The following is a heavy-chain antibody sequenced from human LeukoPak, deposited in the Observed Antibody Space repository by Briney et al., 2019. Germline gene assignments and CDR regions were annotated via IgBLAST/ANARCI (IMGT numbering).Heavy chain of an antibody. CDR2: INHSGST. D-gene: IGHD2-2*01. J-gene: IGHJ6*02. CDR1: GLSFSGYY. V-gene: IGHV4-34*01. CDR3: ARATCYCSSTSCPNRGMDV. Sequence: SETLSLTCAVYGLSFSGYYWSWIRQPPGKGLEWMGEINHSGSTNYNPSLESRVIISVDTSKNQCDLELSSLNAEDTAVYSWARATCYCSSTSCPNRGMDVWGQGTTVTVSS.